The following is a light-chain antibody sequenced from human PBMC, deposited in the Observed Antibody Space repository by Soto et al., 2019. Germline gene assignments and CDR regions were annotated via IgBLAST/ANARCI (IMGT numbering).Light chain of an antibody. V-gene: IGKV2-28*01. Sequence: DIVMTQSPLSLPVTPGEPASISCKSSQSLLYSNGYNYMDWYLQKPGQSPQLLIYLGSNRASGVPDRFSGSGSCTDFTLKISRVEAEDVGVYYCMQALQTPLTLGGGTNVEIK. CDR3: MQALQTPLT. CDR2: LGS. J-gene: IGKJ4*02. CDR1: QSLLYSNGYNY.